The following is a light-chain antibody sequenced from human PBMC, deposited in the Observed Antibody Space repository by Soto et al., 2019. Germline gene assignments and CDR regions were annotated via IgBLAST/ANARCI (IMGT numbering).Light chain of an antibody. Sequence: DIQMTQSPSTLPASVGDRVTITCRASQSISSWLAWYQQKPGKAPKLLIYDACSLESGVPSRFSGSGSGTEFTLPISSLQPDDFATYYCQQYNSYAWTFGQGTKVEIK. CDR3: QQYNSYAWT. V-gene: IGKV1-5*01. J-gene: IGKJ1*01. CDR1: QSISSW. CDR2: DAC.